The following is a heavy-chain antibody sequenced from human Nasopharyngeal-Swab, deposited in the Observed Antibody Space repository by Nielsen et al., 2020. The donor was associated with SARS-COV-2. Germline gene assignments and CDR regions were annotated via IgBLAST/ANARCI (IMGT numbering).Heavy chain of an antibody. Sequence: GESLKISCAASGFTFSSYAMHWVRQAPGKGLEWVAVISYDGSNKYYADSVKGRFTIPRDNSKNTLYLQMNSLRAEDTAVYYCVKEGSDFDYWGQGTLVTVSS. CDR1: GFTFSSYA. V-gene: IGHV3-30*04. D-gene: IGHD2-15*01. CDR3: VKEGSDFDY. J-gene: IGHJ4*02. CDR2: ISYDGSNK.